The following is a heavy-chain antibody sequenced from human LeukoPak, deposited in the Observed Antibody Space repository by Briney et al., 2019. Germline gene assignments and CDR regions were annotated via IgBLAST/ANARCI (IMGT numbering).Heavy chain of an antibody. V-gene: IGHV4-59*12. Sequence: SETLSLTCIVSGGSISNYYWSWIRQPPRKGLEWIGYVHYNGNTNYNPSLKSRVTISVDRSKNQFSLKLSSVTAADTAVYYCASDRTGAFDYWGQGTLVTVSS. CDR2: VHYNGNT. CDR3: ASDRTGAFDY. CDR1: GGSISNYY. J-gene: IGHJ4*02. D-gene: IGHD1-1*01.